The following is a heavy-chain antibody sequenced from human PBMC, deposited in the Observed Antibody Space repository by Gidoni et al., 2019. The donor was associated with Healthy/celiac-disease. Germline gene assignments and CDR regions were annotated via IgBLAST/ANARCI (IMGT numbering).Heavy chain of an antibody. J-gene: IGHJ4*02. D-gene: IGHD2-21*02. CDR2: IGTAGDT. Sequence: EVQLVESGGGLVQPGGSLRLSCAASGFTFSSYGMHWVRQATGKGLEWVSAIGTAGDTYYPGSVKGRFTISRENAKNSLYLQMNSLRAGDTAVYYCARDGDDCGGDCYDDYWGQGTLVTVSS. CDR3: ARDGDDCGGDCYDDY. V-gene: IGHV3-13*01. CDR1: GFTFSSYG.